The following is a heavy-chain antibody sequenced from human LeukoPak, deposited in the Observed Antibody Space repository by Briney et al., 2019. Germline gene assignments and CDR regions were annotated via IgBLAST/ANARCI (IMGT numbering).Heavy chain of an antibody. J-gene: IGHJ5*02. V-gene: IGHV3-7*01. Sequence: PGGSLRLSCAASGFASDIYGMSWVRQAPGKGLEWVANINQDGSETCYVDSVKGRFTISRDNAKNSLFLQMNSLSAEDTAVYYCARDVFSHLFDPWGQGTLVTVSS. CDR2: INQDGSET. D-gene: IGHD3-9*01. CDR1: GFASDIYG. CDR3: ARDVFSHLFDP.